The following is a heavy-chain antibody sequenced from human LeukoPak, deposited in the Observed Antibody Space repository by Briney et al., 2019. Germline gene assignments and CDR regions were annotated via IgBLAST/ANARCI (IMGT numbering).Heavy chain of an antibody. CDR3: ARSTRWNYGSSNWFDP. Sequence: KSSQTLSLTCTVSGGSISSGGYYWSWIRQHPGKGLEWIVYIYYSGSTNYNPSLKSRVTISVDTSKNQFSLKLSSVTAADTAVYYCARSTRWNYGSSNWFDPWGQGTLVTVSS. D-gene: IGHD1-7*01. J-gene: IGHJ5*02. CDR1: GGSISSGGYY. V-gene: IGHV4-31*03. CDR2: IYYSGST.